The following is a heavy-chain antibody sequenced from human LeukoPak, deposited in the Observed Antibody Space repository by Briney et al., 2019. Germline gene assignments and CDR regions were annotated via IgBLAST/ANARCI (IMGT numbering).Heavy chain of an antibody. Sequence: TGGSLRLSCTASGFTFGDYAMTWVRQAPGKGLEWVANMRQDGNEKYYVDSVRGRFTISRDNAKNSLYLQMNSLRAEDTAVYYCATDRRGSNDYWGQGTLVTVSS. CDR3: ATDRRGSNDY. D-gene: IGHD3-10*01. V-gene: IGHV3-7*01. CDR1: GFTFGDYA. J-gene: IGHJ4*02. CDR2: MRQDGNEK.